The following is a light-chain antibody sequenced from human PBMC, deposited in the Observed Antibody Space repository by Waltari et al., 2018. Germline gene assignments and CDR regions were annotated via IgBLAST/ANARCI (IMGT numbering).Light chain of an antibody. J-gene: IGLJ2*01. Sequence: QSALTQPASVSGSPGQSITISCTGTISDVGAYNYVSWYQRHPGKAPKLIIYEVINRPGGVSISFSAAKSGNTASLTISGLQAEDEADYYCSSYTSSISVVFGGGTKVTVL. CDR3: SSYTSSISVV. V-gene: IGLV2-14*01. CDR1: ISDVGAYNY. CDR2: EVI.